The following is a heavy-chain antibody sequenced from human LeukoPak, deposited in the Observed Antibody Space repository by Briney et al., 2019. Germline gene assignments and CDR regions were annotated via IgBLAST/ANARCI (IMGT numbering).Heavy chain of an antibody. V-gene: IGHV4-59*01. CDR2: IYYSGST. Sequence: SETLSLTCAVYGGSFSGYYWSWIRQPPGKGLEWIGYIYYSGSTNYNPSLKSRVTISVDTSKNQFSLKLSSVTAADTAVYYCARSTSYYDILTGYYAEFVSFDYWGQGTLVTVSS. D-gene: IGHD3-9*01. CDR3: ARSTSYYDILTGYYAEFVSFDY. CDR1: GGSFSGYY. J-gene: IGHJ4*02.